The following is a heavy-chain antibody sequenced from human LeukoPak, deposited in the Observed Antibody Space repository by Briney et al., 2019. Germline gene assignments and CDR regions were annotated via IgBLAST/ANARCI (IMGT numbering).Heavy chain of an antibody. J-gene: IGHJ4*02. Sequence: GGSLRLSCAASGFTVSSNYMSWVRQAPGKGLEWVSVIYSGGSTDYADSVKGRFTISRDNAKNSLYLQMNSLRAEDTAVYYCARDSEWELLPSHFDYWGQGTLVTVSS. CDR3: ARDSEWELLPSHFDY. V-gene: IGHV3-53*01. D-gene: IGHD1-26*01. CDR1: GFTVSSNY. CDR2: IYSGGST.